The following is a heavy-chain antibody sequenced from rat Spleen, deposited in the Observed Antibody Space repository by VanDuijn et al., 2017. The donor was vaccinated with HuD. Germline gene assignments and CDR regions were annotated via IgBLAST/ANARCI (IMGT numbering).Heavy chain of an antibody. J-gene: IGHJ1*01. CDR1: GLTFSNYG. Sequence: EVQLVESGGGLVQPGRSLKLSCAASGLTFSNYGMHWIRQAPAKGLEWVASISPSGGNTYYRDSVKGRFTISRDNAKSTLSLQMDSLRSEDMATYYCVIDKTVAYYWYFDFWGPGTMVTVTS. CDR2: ISPSGGNT. V-gene: IGHV5-19*01. CDR3: VIDKTVAYYWYFDF. D-gene: IGHD1-1*01.